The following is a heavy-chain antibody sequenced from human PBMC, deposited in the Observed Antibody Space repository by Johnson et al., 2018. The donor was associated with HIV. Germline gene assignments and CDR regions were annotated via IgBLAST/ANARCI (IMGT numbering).Heavy chain of an antibody. CDR3: ARSMTTVTVAFDI. CDR2: ISYDGSNK. Sequence: VQLVVSGEGVVQPGGSLRLSCEVSGFTFSSYAMHWVRQAPGKGLEWVAVISYDGSNKYYADSVKGRFTISRDNSKNTLYLQMNSLRAEDTAVYYCARSMTTVTVAFDIWGQGTMVTVSS. J-gene: IGHJ3*02. V-gene: IGHV3-30*04. CDR1: GFTFSSYA. D-gene: IGHD4-17*01.